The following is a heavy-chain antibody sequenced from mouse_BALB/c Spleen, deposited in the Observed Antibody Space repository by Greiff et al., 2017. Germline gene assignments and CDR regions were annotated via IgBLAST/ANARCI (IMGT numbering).Heavy chain of an antibody. Sequence: HVQLPQSGAELAKPGSSVRLSSMAPGSTFPSYWMHWVKQRPGQGLAWFGYIIPCTGYTEYNQKCKDKATLTADKSSSTAYMQLSSLTSEDSAVYYCARNYYRSAWCGYWGQGTLVTVSA. J-gene: IGHJ3*01. CDR2: IIPCTGYT. V-gene: IGHV1-7*01. D-gene: IGHD2-14*01. CDR3: ARNYYRSAWCGY. CDR1: GSTFPSYW.